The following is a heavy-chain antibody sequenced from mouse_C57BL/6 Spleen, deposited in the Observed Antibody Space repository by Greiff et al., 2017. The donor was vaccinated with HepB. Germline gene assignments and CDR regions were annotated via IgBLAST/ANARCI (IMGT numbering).Heavy chain of an antibody. CDR3: AREGDLYDYSGSYYAMDY. D-gene: IGHD2-4*01. CDR1: GYAFSSYW. Sequence: QVQLQQSGAELVKPGASVKISCKASGYAFSSYWMNWVKQRPGKGLEWIGQIYPGDGDTNYNGKFKGKATLTADKSSSTAYMQLSSLTSEDSAVYFCAREGDLYDYSGSYYAMDYWGQGTSVTVSS. CDR2: IYPGDGDT. J-gene: IGHJ4*01. V-gene: IGHV1-80*01.